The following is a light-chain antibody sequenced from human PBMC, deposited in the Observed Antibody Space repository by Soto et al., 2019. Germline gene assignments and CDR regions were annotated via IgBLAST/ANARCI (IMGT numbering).Light chain of an antibody. V-gene: IGKV2-28*01. J-gene: IGKJ1*01. CDR3: MQALQTPWT. CDR1: QSLLHSNGYNY. Sequence: DIVMTQSPLSLLVTPGEPASISCRSSQSLLHSNGYNYLDWYLQKPGQSPQLLIYLGSNRASGVPDRFSGSGSGIDFTLKISRVEAEDVGVYYCMQALQTPWTFGQGTKVEIK. CDR2: LGS.